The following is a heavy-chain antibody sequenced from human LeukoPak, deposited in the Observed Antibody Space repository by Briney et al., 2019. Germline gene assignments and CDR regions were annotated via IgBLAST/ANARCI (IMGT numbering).Heavy chain of an antibody. CDR1: GGSINSDC. CDR2: SYNNGST. CDR3: ARDQNLRYCSGGICDYYYYGMDV. J-gene: IGHJ6*02. D-gene: IGHD2-15*01. Sequence: SETLSLTCSVSGGSINSDCWSWIRQPPGKGLEWIGYSYNNGSTNYNPSLKSRVTISVDTSKNQFSLRLSSGTAADTAAYYCARDQNLRYCSGGICDYYYYGMDVWGQGTTVTVSS. V-gene: IGHV4-59*01.